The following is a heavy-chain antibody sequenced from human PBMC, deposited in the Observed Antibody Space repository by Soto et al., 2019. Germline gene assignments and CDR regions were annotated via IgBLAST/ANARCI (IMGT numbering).Heavy chain of an antibody. D-gene: IGHD6-6*01. CDR2: IYSSGST. CDR1: GGSIISASYT. V-gene: IGHV4-31*11. Sequence: SETLSLTCAVSGGSIISASYTWNWIRQSPGRGLEWIGHIYSSGSTYYNPSLKSRVSISVDTSNNQSSLKLTPVTAADTAVYFCAREDAARIERWFDAWGQGILVTVSS. J-gene: IGHJ5*02. CDR3: AREDAARIERWFDA.